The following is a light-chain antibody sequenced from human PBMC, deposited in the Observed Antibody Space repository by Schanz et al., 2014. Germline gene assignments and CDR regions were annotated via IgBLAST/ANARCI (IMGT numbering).Light chain of an antibody. V-gene: IGKV3-11*01. CDR1: QSIGTY. CDR2: DAS. CDR3: QQYGTSSRT. J-gene: IGKJ1*01. Sequence: EVVLTQSPATLSLSPGERATLSCRASQSIGTYLAWYQQKPGQAPRLLIYDASYRATGIPARFSGSGSGTDFTLTISSLEPEDFAVYYCQQYGTSSRTFGQGTRVDIK.